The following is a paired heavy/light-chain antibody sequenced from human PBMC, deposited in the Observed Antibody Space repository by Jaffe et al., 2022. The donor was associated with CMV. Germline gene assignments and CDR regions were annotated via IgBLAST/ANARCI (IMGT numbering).Heavy chain of an antibody. V-gene: IGHV3-49*04. CDR2: IRSKAYGGTT. Sequence: VQLMESGGGLVQPGRSLRLSCRTSGFTFGEYGLSWVRQAPGKGLEWVGFIRSKAYGGTTEYAASVKGRFTISRDDSKSIAYLQMNSLKTEDTAVYYCSRDSLLGYDHWGQGTQVTVSS. CDR1: GFTFGEYG. D-gene: IGHD3-16*01. J-gene: IGHJ4*02. CDR3: SRDSLLGYDH.
Light chain of an antibody. Sequence: QSVLTQPPSVSEAPRQRVTISCSGSSSNIANHAVNWYQHVPGKAPKLLIYHDDQLPSGVSDRFSASKSGPSASLAISGLQSEDEADYYCAAWDDNLKGVVFGGGTKVTVL. CDR1: SSNIANHA. CDR3: AAWDDNLKGVV. CDR2: HDD. V-gene: IGLV1-36*01. J-gene: IGLJ2*01.